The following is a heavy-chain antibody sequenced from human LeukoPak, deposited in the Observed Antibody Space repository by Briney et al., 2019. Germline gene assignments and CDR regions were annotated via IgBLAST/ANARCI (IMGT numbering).Heavy chain of an antibody. CDR1: GFIFNSHW. Sequence: GGSLRLSCAGSGFIFNSHWMTWVRQAPGMGLEWVSNIRQDGDEKFYADSVRGRFTISRDNAKNSLYLHLNSLRAEDTAIYCARVRTEWYIDLWGRGTLVTVSP. CDR2: IRQDGDEK. J-gene: IGHJ2*01. CDR3: ARVRTEWYIDL. D-gene: IGHD2-8*02. V-gene: IGHV3-7*01.